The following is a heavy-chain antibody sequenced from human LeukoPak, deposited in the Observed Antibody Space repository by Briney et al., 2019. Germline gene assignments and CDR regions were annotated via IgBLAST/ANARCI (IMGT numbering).Heavy chain of an antibody. CDR1: GFTFSTYW. D-gene: IGHD3-10*01. V-gene: IGHV3-7*01. Sequence: GGSLRLSCAASGFTFSTYWIPWVRQSPGKGLEWVANIEPDGSKTYYVDSVKGRFTISRDNAKNSLYLQMNSLRAEDTAVYYCARVHLHGSGYWRKGTLVTVSS. CDR2: IEPDGSKT. J-gene: IGHJ4*02. CDR3: ARVHLHGSGY.